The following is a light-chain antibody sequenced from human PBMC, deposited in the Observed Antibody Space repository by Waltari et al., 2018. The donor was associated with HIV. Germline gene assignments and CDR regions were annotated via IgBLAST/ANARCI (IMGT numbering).Light chain of an antibody. V-gene: IGKV1-39*01. CDR1: QSISNY. J-gene: IGKJ2*01. CDR2: AAS. Sequence: DIQMTQSPSSLSASVGDRVTITCRASQSISNYLNWYQEKPGNAPKLLIHAASLLQDGVPSRFSGSGSGTDFTLTISSLQPEDFATYSCQQSYTTPYTFGQGSKLEIK. CDR3: QQSYTTPYT.